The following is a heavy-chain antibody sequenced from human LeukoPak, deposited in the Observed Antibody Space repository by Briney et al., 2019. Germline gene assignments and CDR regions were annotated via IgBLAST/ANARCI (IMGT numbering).Heavy chain of an antibody. V-gene: IGHV3-23*01. Sequence: GGSLRLSCAASGFTFSSYAMSWVRQAPGKGLEWVSAISGSGGSTYYADSVKGRFTISRDNSKNTLYLQMNSLRAGDTAVYYCAKDQHYDYVWGSYRIDYWGQGTLVTVSS. J-gene: IGHJ4*02. CDR2: ISGSGGST. CDR1: GFTFSSYA. CDR3: AKDQHYDYVWGSYRIDY. D-gene: IGHD3-16*02.